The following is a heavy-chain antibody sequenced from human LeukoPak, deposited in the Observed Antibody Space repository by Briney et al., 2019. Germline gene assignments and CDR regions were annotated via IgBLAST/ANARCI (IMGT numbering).Heavy chain of an antibody. V-gene: IGHV3-21*01. CDR2: ISSSSSYI. Sequence: PGGSLRLSCAASGFTFSSYSMNWVRQAPGKGLEWVSSISSSSSYIYYADSVKSRFTISRDNAKNSLYLQMNSLRAEDTAVYYCARENNYDYVWGTLDYWGQGTLVTVSS. CDR3: ARENNYDYVWGTLDY. CDR1: GFTFSSYS. D-gene: IGHD3-16*01. J-gene: IGHJ4*02.